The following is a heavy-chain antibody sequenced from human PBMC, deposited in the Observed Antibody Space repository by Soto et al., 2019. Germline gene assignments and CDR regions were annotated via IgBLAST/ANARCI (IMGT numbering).Heavy chain of an antibody. Sequence: PSETLSLTCTVSGGSIISGDYCCVWTRQPPWRGLEWIGYIYYSGSTYYNPSLKSRVTISVDTSKNQFSLKLSSVTAADTAVYYCARVPSRSSGGAYYGMDVWGQGTTVTVSS. CDR1: GGSIISGDYC. CDR3: ARVPSRSSGGAYYGMDV. D-gene: IGHD6-6*01. J-gene: IGHJ6*02. CDR2: IYYSGST. V-gene: IGHV4-30-4*01.